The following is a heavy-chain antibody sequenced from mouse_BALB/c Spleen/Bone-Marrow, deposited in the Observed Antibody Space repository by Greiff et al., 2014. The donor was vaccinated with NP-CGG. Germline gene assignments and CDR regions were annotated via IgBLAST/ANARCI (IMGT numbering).Heavy chain of an antibody. Sequence: VQLQQPGPGLVKPSQSLSLTCTVTGYSITSDYAWNWIRQFPGNKLEWMGYISYSGSTRYNPSPKSRISITRDTSKNQFFLQLNSVTTEDTATYYCTRRTGPYYFDYWGQGTTLTVSS. V-gene: IGHV3-2*02. CDR2: ISYSGST. CDR3: TRRTGPYYFDY. CDR1: GYSITSDYA. J-gene: IGHJ2*01. D-gene: IGHD4-1*01.